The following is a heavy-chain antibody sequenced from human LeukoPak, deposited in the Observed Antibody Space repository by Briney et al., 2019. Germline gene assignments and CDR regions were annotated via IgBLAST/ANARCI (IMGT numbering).Heavy chain of an antibody. CDR2: IYTSGST. Sequence: SETLSLTCTVSGGSISSYYWSWIRQPAGKGLEWIGRIYTSGSTNYNPSLKSRVTMSVDTSKNQFSLKLSSVTAADTAVYYCARHADTRNYYDSSGQAEYFQHWGQGTLVTVSS. V-gene: IGHV4-4*07. CDR3: ARHADTRNYYDSSGQAEYFQH. CDR1: GGSISSYY. J-gene: IGHJ1*01. D-gene: IGHD3-22*01.